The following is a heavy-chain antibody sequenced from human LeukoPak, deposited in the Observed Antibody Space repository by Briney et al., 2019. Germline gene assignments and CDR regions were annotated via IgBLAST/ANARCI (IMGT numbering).Heavy chain of an antibody. Sequence: PGGSLRLSCAASGFTFSSYAMSWVRQAPGKGLEWVSAISGSGGSTYYADSVKGRFTISRDNSKNTLYLQMNSLRAEDTAVYYCAKPPIRYFDWLSLGVDYWGQGTLVTVSS. J-gene: IGHJ4*02. CDR2: ISGSGGST. CDR3: AKPPIRYFDWLSLGVDY. V-gene: IGHV3-23*01. D-gene: IGHD3-9*01. CDR1: GFTFSSYA.